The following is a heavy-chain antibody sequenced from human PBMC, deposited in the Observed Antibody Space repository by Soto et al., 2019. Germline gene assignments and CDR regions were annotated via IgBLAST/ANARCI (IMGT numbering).Heavy chain of an antibody. CDR2: IIPILGIA. CDR1: GGTFSSYT. D-gene: IGHD6-13*01. V-gene: IGHV1-69*04. Sequence: SVKVSCKASGGTFSSYTIIWVRQAPGQGLEWMGRIIPILGIANYAQKFQGRVTITADKSTSTAYMELSSLRSEDTAVYYCARENIAAAGTLDYWGQGTLVTVSS. J-gene: IGHJ4*02. CDR3: ARENIAAAGTLDY.